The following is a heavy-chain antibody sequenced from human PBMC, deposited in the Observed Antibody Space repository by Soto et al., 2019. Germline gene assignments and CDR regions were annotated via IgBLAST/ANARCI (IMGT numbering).Heavy chain of an antibody. Sequence: ASVKVSCKASGYTFTDYHIHWVRQAPGQGLEFMGWINANNGGAGSAQQFQGRVTVTRDTSITTVYMELSNLRSDDTAVYYRAREGGRENLQHSYNWFDNWDQGTLDTVSS. CDR1: GYTFTDYH. CDR2: INANNGGA. J-gene: IGHJ5*02. V-gene: IGHV1-2*02. CDR3: AREGGRENLQHSYNWFDN. D-gene: IGHD2-21*01.